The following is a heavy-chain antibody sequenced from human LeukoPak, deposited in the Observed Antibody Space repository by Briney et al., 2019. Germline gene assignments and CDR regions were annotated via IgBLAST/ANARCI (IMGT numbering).Heavy chain of an antibody. CDR2: FSGSGAST. J-gene: IGHJ6*02. CDR1: GFSFSSFA. V-gene: IGHV3-23*01. Sequence: GGSLRLSCEASGFSFSSFALSSVRQAPGTGLEWVSCFSGSGASTYYADSVKGRFTISRDNSKNTLYLQMNSLRAEDTAVYYCARFSPTPLLNYYYYGMDVWGQGTTVTVSS. CDR3: ARFSPTPLLNYYYYGMDV. D-gene: IGHD3-3*01.